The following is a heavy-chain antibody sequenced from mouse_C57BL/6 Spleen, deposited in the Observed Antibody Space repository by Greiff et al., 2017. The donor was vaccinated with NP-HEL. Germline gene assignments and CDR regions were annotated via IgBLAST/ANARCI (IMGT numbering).Heavy chain of an antibody. V-gene: IGHV15-2*01. CDR2: ILPSIGRT. CDR1: DSEVFPIAY. D-gene: IGHD1-1*01. Sequence: VQLQQSGSELRSPGSSVKLSCKDFDSEVFPIAYMSWVRQKPGHGFEWVGGILPSIGRTIYGEKFEDKATLDADTLSNTAYLELNSRTSDDSAIYYCARTRGSSHWYFDVWGTGTTVTVSS. CDR3: ARTRGSSHWYFDV. J-gene: IGHJ1*03.